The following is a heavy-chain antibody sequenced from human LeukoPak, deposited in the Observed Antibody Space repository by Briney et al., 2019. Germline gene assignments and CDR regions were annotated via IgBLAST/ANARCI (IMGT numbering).Heavy chain of an antibody. CDR3: TRGEVGYGDYGYYNGMDV. J-gene: IGHJ6*02. V-gene: IGHV3-21*01. CDR2: ISSSWTYT. D-gene: IGHD4-17*01. Sequence: PGGSLRLSCAASGFTFSSYTMNWVRQAPGKGLEWVSSISSSWTYTYYADSVKGRFTISRDNAKTSLYLQMSSLRAEDTAVYYCTRGEVGYGDYGYYNGMDVWGQGTTVTVSS. CDR1: GFTFSSYT.